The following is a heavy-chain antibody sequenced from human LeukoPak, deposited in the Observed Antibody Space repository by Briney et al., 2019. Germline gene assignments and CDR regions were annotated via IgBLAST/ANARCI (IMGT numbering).Heavy chain of an antibody. Sequence: SQTLSLTCTVSGGSISSGGYYWSWIRQPPGKGLEWIGYIYHSGSTYYNPSLKSRVTISVDRSKNQFSLKLSSVTAADTAVYYCARDLRDCSSTSCYHHPVWFDPWGQGTLVTVSS. CDR1: GGSISSGGYY. V-gene: IGHV4-30-2*01. CDR3: ARDLRDCSSTSCYHHPVWFDP. D-gene: IGHD2-2*01. CDR2: IYHSGST. J-gene: IGHJ5*02.